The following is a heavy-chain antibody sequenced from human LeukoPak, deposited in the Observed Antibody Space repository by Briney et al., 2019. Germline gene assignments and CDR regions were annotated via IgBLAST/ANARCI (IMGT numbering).Heavy chain of an antibody. CDR1: GFTFDDYA. Sequence: GGSLRLSCAASGFTFDDYAMHWVRQAPGEGLEWVSLISWDGGNTYYADSVKGRFTISRDNSKNSLYLQMNSLRAEDTALYYCAKDRGGGYSSSWYVDYWGQGTLVTVSS. V-gene: IGHV3-43D*03. CDR3: AKDRGGGYSSSWYVDY. J-gene: IGHJ4*02. D-gene: IGHD6-13*01. CDR2: ISWDGGNT.